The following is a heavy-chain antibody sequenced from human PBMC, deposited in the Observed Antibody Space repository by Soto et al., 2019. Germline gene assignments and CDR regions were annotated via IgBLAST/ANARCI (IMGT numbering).Heavy chain of an antibody. CDR1: GYTLTELS. J-gene: IGHJ4*02. CDR3: GRDINVGTAAAGPDY. V-gene: IGHV1-24*01. Sequence: GGPVKVSCKVSGYTLTELSMHWVRQAPGKGLEWMGGFDPEDGEIIYAQNFQGRVTMTRDTSTSTVYMELSSLRSEDTAVYYCGRDINVGTAAAGPDYWGQGTLVTVSS. CDR2: FDPEDGEI. D-gene: IGHD6-13*01.